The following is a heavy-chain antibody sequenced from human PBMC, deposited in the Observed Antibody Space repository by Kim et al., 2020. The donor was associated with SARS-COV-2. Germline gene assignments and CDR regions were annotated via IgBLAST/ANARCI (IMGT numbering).Heavy chain of an antibody. V-gene: IGHV1-18*01. Sequence: YAHKCQGRVTMTTDTSTSTAYMELRSLMSDDTAVYYCARVPGYDKPYYFDYWGQGTLVTVSS. D-gene: IGHD5-12*01. J-gene: IGHJ4*02. CDR3: ARVPGYDKPYYFDY.